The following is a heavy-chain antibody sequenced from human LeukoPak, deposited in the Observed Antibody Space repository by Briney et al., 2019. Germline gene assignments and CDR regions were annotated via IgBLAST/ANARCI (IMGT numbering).Heavy chain of an antibody. CDR2: IHPNSGGT. V-gene: IGHV1-2*02. Sequence: ASVKVSCKSSGYTFTGYYMHWVRQAPGQGLEWMGWIHPNSGGTNYAQKFQGRVTMTRDTSISTAYMELSRLRSDDTAVYYCARGIGSGPRSRNPGGMDVWGQGTTVTVSS. D-gene: IGHD2-15*01. J-gene: IGHJ6*02. CDR1: GYTFTGYY. CDR3: ARGIGSGPRSRNPGGMDV.